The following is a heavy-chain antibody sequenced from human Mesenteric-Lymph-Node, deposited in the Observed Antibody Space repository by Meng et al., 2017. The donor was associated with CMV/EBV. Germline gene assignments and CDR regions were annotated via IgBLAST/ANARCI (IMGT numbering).Heavy chain of an antibody. Sequence: GESLKISCAASGFTFSSYAMSWVRQAPGKGLEGVSVIRGSGGSTYYADSVKGRFTISRDNSKNTLYLQKNSLRAEDTAVYYCAKGWSITPDSFDYWGQGTLVTVSS. D-gene: IGHD3-3*01. CDR1: GFTFSSYA. CDR2: IRGSGGST. J-gene: IGHJ4*02. V-gene: IGHV3-23*01. CDR3: AKGWSITPDSFDY.